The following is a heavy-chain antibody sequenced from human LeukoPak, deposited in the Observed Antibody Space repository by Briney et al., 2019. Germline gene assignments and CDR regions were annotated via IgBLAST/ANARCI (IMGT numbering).Heavy chain of an antibody. CDR3: AKGRLDWSSLDY. CDR2: ISGSGGST. Sequence: PGGSLRLSCAASGFTFSSYAMSWVRQAPGKGLEWVSAISGSGGSTYYADSVKGRLTISRDNSKNTLYLQMNSLRAEDTAVYYCAKGRLDWSSLDYWGQGTLVTVSS. V-gene: IGHV3-23*01. D-gene: IGHD3-9*01. CDR1: GFTFSSYA. J-gene: IGHJ4*02.